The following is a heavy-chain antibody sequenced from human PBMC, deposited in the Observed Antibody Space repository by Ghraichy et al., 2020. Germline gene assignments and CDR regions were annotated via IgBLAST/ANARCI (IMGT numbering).Heavy chain of an antibody. V-gene: IGHV3-7*03. D-gene: IGHD6-19*01. CDR1: GFTFGTYW. Sequence: GGSLRLSCAASGFTFGTYWMTWVRQAPGKGLEWVANIKEDGSEKYYVDSVKGRFTISRDNAKNSLYLQMNGLRADDTAVYYCARGRIAVAGGGDCWGQGTLVTVSS. CDR3: ARGRIAVAGGGDC. CDR2: IKEDGSEK. J-gene: IGHJ4*02.